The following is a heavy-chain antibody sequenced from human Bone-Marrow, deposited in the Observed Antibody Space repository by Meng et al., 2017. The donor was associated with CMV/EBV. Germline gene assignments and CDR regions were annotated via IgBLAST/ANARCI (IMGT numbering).Heavy chain of an antibody. Sequence: GGSLRLSCAASGFTFSSYWMSWVRQAPGKGLEWVANIKQDGSEKYYVDSVKGRFTISRDNAKNSLYLQMNSLRAEDTAVYYCARDEGDYIPYYYYGMDVWVQGTTVTVSS. D-gene: IGHD4-17*01. J-gene: IGHJ6*02. CDR2: IKQDGSEK. CDR1: GFTFSSYW. V-gene: IGHV3-7*01. CDR3: ARDEGDYIPYYYYGMDV.